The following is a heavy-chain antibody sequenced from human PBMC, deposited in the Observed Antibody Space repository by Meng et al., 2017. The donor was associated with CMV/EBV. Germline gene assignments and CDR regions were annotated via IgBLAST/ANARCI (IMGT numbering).Heavy chain of an antibody. J-gene: IGHJ4*02. CDR2: INPRTGGS. D-gene: IGHD3-16*01. CDR1: GYAFTAYY. V-gene: IGHV1-2*02. Sequence: SVNVSCKTSGYAFTAYYVHWVRQAPGQGLEWMGGINPRTGGSDLAQRFQGSVTLTRDTSITTAYMEVRKLRSDDTAVYYCAEDILRITAGDYWGQGTLVTVSS. CDR3: AEDILRITAGDY.